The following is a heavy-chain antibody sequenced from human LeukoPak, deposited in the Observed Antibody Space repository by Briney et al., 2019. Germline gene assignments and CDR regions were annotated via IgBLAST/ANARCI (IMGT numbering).Heavy chain of an antibody. J-gene: IGHJ3*02. CDR2: INPNSGGT. CDR1: GYTFTGYY. Sequence: GASVKVSCKASGYTFTGYYMHWVRQAPGQGLEWMGWINPNSGGTNYAQKFKGRVTMTRDTSISTAYMELSRLRSAATAVYYCARVPERLSGVDIWGQGTMVTASS. CDR3: ARVPERLSGVDI. V-gene: IGHV1-2*02. D-gene: IGHD1-1*01.